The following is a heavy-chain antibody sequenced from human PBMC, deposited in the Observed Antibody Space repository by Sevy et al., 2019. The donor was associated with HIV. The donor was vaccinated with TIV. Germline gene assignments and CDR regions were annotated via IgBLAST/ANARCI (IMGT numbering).Heavy chain of an antibody. Sequence: SETLSLTCTVSGGSISSYYWSWVRQPPGKGLEWIGYIYYSGSTNYNPSPKSRVTISVETSKNQFSLKLSSVTAADTAVYYCARGRWLQSLSRYYYYYMDVWGKGTTVTVSS. V-gene: IGHV4-59*01. CDR3: ARGRWLQSLSRYYYYYMDV. CDR2: IYYSGST. D-gene: IGHD5-12*01. J-gene: IGHJ6*03. CDR1: GGSISSYY.